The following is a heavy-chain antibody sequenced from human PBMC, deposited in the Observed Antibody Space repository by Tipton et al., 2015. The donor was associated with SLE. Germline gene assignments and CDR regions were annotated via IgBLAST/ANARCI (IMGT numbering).Heavy chain of an antibody. V-gene: IGHV4-61*09. CDR1: GASVSLGSYY. CDR2: IHTSGST. J-gene: IGHJ6*02. CDR3: ARDWDGMDV. D-gene: IGHD3-16*01. Sequence: TLSLTCSVSGASVSLGSYYWSWVRQPAGKGLEWIGHIHTSGSTNYNPSLKSRVTISADTSKRQFSLKLGSVTAADTAVYYCARDWDGMDVWDQGTTVIVSS.